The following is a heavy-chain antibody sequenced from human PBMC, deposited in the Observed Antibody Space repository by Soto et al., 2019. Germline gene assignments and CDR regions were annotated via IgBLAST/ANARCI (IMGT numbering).Heavy chain of an antibody. J-gene: IGHJ6*02. Sequence: GGSLRLSCAVSGFIFSDFSMNWVRQAPGKGLEWVASIGSSGGYIFYADSVKGRFTISRDNAKKSLDLQINSLRAEDTAVYYCAREKKHQSLGGRFGMDVWGQGTTATVSS. V-gene: IGHV3-21*01. CDR1: GFIFSDFS. CDR2: IGSSGGYI. D-gene: IGHD2-2*01. CDR3: AREKKHQSLGGRFGMDV.